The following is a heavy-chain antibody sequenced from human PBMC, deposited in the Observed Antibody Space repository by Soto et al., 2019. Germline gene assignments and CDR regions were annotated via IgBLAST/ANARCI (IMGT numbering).Heavy chain of an antibody. CDR1: GYTFTSYG. CDR3: GRINKGYCSSTSCYPGYYFDY. Sequence: ASVKVSCKASGYTFTSYGISWVRQAPGQGLEWMGWISAYNGNTNYAQKHQGRVTMTTDTPTSTAYMELRSLRSDDTAVYYCGRINKGYCSSTSCYPGYYFDYWGQGTLVTVSS. CDR2: ISAYNGNT. J-gene: IGHJ4*02. V-gene: IGHV1-18*01. D-gene: IGHD2-2*01.